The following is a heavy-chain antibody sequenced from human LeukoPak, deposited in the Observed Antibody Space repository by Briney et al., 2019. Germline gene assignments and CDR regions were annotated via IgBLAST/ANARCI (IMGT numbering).Heavy chain of an antibody. J-gene: IGHJ4*02. CDR1: GFIFTISA. CDR2: ISPSGVP. CDR3: VQGPYNFDLTGSGFDH. Sequence: GGSLRLSCVGSGFIFTISAMDWVRQVPGKGLEWVSGISPSGVPFYGDSVKGRFTISRDNSQNTVYLQMNSLRTEDTAIYYCVQGPYNFDLTGSGFDHWGQGTLVTVSS. V-gene: IGHV3-23*01. D-gene: IGHD3-9*01.